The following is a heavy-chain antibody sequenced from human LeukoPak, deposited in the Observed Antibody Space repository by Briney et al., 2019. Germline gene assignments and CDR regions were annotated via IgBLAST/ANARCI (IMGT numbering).Heavy chain of an antibody. J-gene: IGHJ4*02. CDR2: FDPEDGET. Sequence: ASVKVSCKVSGYTLTELSMHWARQAPGKGLEWMGGFDPEDGETIYAQKFQGRVTMTEDTSTDTAYMELSSLRSEDTAVYYCATGAGGTGTIDYWGQGTLVTVSS. CDR1: GYTLTELS. CDR3: ATGAGGTGTIDY. V-gene: IGHV1-24*01. D-gene: IGHD1-7*01.